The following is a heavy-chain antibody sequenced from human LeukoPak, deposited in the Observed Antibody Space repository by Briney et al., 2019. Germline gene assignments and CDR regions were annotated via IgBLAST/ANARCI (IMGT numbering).Heavy chain of an antibody. D-gene: IGHD6-13*01. CDR2: IYYSGST. J-gene: IGHJ6*02. CDR3: AKYSSSWYAGYYYGMDV. Sequence: SETLSLTCTVSGGSISSYYWSWIRQPPGKGLEWIGYIYYSGSTNYNPSLKSRVTISVDTSKNQFSLKLSSVTAADTAVYYCAKYSSSWYAGYYYGMDVWGLGTTVTVSS. CDR1: GGSISSYY. V-gene: IGHV4-59*08.